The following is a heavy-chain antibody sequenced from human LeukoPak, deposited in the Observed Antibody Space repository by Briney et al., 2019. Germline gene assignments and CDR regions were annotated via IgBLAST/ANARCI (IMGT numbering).Heavy chain of an antibody. CDR3: ASSLNTPKKGGTLDY. J-gene: IGHJ4*02. V-gene: IGHV4-59*08. CDR2: IYYSGST. Sequence: NPSETLSLTCTVSGGSISSYYWSWIRQPPGKGLEWIGYIYYSGSTNYNPSLKSRVTISVDTSKNQFSLKLSSVTAADTAVYYRASSLNTPKKGGTLDYWGQGTLVTVSS. CDR1: GGSISSYY. D-gene: IGHD2-15*01.